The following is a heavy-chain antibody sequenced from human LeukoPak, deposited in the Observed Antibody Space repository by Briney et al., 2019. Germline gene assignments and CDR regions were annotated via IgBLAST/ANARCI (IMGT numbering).Heavy chain of an antibody. CDR2: INPNSGGT. J-gene: IGHJ6*02. CDR3: ARSGLIAAAGPYYYGMDV. Sequence: ASVKVSCKASGYTFTGYYMHWVRQAPGQGLEWMGWINPNSGGTNYAQKFQGRVTMTRDTSISTAYMELSRLRSDGTAVYYCARSGLIAAAGPYYYGMDVWGQGTTVTVSS. CDR1: GYTFTGYY. D-gene: IGHD6-13*01. V-gene: IGHV1-2*02.